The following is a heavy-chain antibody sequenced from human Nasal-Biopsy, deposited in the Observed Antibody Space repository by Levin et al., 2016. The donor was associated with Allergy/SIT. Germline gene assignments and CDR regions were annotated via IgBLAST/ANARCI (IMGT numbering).Heavy chain of an antibody. Sequence: GGSLRLSCAASGFTFSSYGMHWVRQAPGKGLEWVAVISYDGSNKSYADSVKGRFTISRDNSKNTLYLQMISLRAEDTALYYCAKSYTIGWYVIGGTDYWGQGNSGHRLL. J-gene: IGHJ4*02. CDR1: GFTFSSYG. CDR2: ISYDGSNK. D-gene: IGHD6-19*01. CDR3: AKSYTIGWYVIGGTDY. V-gene: IGHV3-30*18.